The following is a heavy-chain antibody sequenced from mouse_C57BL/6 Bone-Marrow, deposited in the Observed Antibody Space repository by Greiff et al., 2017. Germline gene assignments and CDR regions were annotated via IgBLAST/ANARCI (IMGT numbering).Heavy chain of an antibody. Sequence: VQLKESGAELVKPGASVKLSCTASGFNIKDYYMHWVKQRTEQGLEWIGRIDPEDGETKYAPNFQGKATITADTSSHTAYLQLSSLTSEDTDVYYCAREDYYGSLDVWGTGTTVTVSS. CDR1: GFNIKDYY. J-gene: IGHJ1*03. CDR3: AREDYYGSLDV. V-gene: IGHV14-2*01. CDR2: IDPEDGET. D-gene: IGHD1-1*01.